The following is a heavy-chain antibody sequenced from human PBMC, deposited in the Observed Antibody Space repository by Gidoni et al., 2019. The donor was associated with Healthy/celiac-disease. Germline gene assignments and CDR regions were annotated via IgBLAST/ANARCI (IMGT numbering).Heavy chain of an antibody. J-gene: IGHJ5*02. Sequence: EVQLVQSGAAVQKPGESLKLSCTGSGYSFTSYWIGWVRHMHGKGLEWRGIIYPGDSESRDRPSFKGQVTISADKSISTAYLKWSSLKDADTAMYYWARERGDLEARLGFDTWGQGTLVTVSS. V-gene: IGHV5-51*01. D-gene: IGHD3-16*01. CDR1: GYSFTSYW. CDR2: IYPGDSES. CDR3: ARERGDLEARLGFDT.